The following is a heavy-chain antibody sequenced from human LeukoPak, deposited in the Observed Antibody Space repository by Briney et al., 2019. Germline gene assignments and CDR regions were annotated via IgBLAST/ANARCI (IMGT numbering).Heavy chain of an antibody. CDR2: IESTAVGGTA. CDR3: TTDFDM. J-gene: IGHJ3*02. Sequence: GGSRRLSCSASGFTFTNAWMSWVRQAPGKGLGWVGRIESTAVGGTADYAAPVRGRFTISRDDSKNTLYLQMNSLKIEDTGVYYCTTDFDMWGQGTMVTVSS. CDR1: GFTFTNAW. V-gene: IGHV3-15*04.